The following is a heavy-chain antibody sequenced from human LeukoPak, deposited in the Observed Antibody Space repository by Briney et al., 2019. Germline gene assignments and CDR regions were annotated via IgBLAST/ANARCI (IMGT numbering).Heavy chain of an antibody. CDR2: ISWYYGSI. V-gene: IGHV3-9*01. J-gene: IGHJ4*02. CDR3: AKAKREDATAGCFDY. Sequence: PGGSLTLPCTVSGYTFGLYAKHWVRHAPGKGLEWVSGISWYYGSIVYADSVKARLTSYRDNAKISLYLQMNSLKAEDTALYYCAKAKREDATAGCFDYWGQGTLVTVSS. D-gene: IGHD2-15*01. CDR1: GYTFGLYA.